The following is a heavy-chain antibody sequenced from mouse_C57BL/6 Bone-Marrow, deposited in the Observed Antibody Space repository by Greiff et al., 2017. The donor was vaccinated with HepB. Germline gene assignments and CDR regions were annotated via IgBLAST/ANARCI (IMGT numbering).Heavy chain of an antibody. CDR2: IDPENGDT. D-gene: IGHD1-1*01. CDR3: IGITTVVASPAWFAY. J-gene: IGHJ3*01. V-gene: IGHV14-4*01. CDR1: GFNIKDDY. Sequence: VHVKQSGAELVRPGASVKLSCTASGFNIKDDYMHWVKQRPEQGLEWIGWIDPENGDTEYASKFQGKATITADTSSNTAYLQLSSLTSEDTAVYYCIGITTVVASPAWFAYWGQGTLVTVSA.